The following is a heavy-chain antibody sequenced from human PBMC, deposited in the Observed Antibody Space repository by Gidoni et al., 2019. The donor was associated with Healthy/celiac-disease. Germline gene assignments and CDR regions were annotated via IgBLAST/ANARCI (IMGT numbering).Heavy chain of an antibody. CDR1: GFTLSSYG. Sequence: QVQLVEAGGGVVQPGRSLRLSCAASGFTLSSYGMHWVRQAPGKGLEWVAVISYDGSNKYYADSVKGRFTISRDNSKNTLYLQMNSLRAEDTAVYYCAKAGDGYNYGDWYFDLWGRGTLVTVSS. V-gene: IGHV3-30*18. CDR3: AKAGDGYNYGDWYFDL. J-gene: IGHJ2*01. CDR2: ISYDGSNK. D-gene: IGHD5-12*01.